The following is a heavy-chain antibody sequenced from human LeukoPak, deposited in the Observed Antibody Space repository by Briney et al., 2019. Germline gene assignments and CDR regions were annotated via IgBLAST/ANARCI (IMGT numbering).Heavy chain of an antibody. V-gene: IGHV1-8*02. J-gene: IGHJ5*02. D-gene: IGHD3-9*01. CDR2: MNPNSGNT. Sequence: ASVKVSCKASGYTFTSYYMHWVRQATGQGLEWMGWMNPNSGNTGYAQKFQGRVTMTRNTSISTAYMELSSLRSEDTAVYYCARVTIGYDILTGYDPWGQGTLVTVSS. CDR1: GYTFTSYY. CDR3: ARVTIGYDILTGYDP.